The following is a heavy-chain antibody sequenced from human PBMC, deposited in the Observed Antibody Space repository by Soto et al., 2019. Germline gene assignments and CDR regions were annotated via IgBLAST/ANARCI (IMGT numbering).Heavy chain of an antibody. V-gene: IGHV4-39*01. D-gene: IGHD3-22*01. CDR2: IYYSGST. J-gene: IGHJ4*02. CDR3: ARPLDSSGYPDY. Sequence: PSETLSLTCTVSGGSISSSSYYWGWIRQPPGKGLEWIGSIYYSGSTYYNPSLKSRVTISVDTSKNQFSLKLSSVTAAVTAVYYCARPLDSSGYPDYWGQGTLVTVSS. CDR1: GGSISSSSYY.